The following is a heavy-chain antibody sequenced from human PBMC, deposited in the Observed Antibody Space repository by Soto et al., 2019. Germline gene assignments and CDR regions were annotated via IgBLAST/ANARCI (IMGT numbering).Heavy chain of an antibody. CDR2: INPSGGST. D-gene: IGHD6-19*01. CDR1: GGTFSSYA. V-gene: IGHV1-46*01. CDR3: ARDGSAAVAGRRRYNWFDP. J-gene: IGHJ5*02. Sequence: ASVKVSCKASGGTFSSYAISWVRQAPGQGLEWMGIINPSGGSTSYAQKFQGRVTMTRDTSTSTVYMELSSLRSEDTAVYYCARDGSAAVAGRRRYNWFDPWGQGTLVTVSS.